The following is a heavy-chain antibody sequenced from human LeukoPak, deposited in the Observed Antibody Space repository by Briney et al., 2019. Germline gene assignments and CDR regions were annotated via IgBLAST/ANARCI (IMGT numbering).Heavy chain of an antibody. CDR1: GYTFTSYA. V-gene: IGHV7-4-1*02. CDR3: ARAGRYFDWKSRRDVCWFDP. D-gene: IGHD3-9*01. J-gene: IGHJ5*02. CDR2: INTNTGNP. Sequence: ASVKVSCKASGYTFTSYAMNWVRQAPGQGLERMGWINTNTGNPTYAQGFTGRFVFSLDTSVSTAYLQISSLKAEDTAVYYCARAGRYFDWKSRRDVCWFDPWGQGTLVTVSS.